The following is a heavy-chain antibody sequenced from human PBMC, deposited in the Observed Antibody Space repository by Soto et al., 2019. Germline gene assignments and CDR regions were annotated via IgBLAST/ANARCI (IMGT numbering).Heavy chain of an antibody. CDR2: INHFGGT. D-gene: IGHD3-16*01. CDR1: GGFLSESY. J-gene: IGHJ5*02. Sequence: SETLSLTCAVYGGFLSESYGTWIRQPPGKGPEWIGEINHFGGTNYNPSLKSRVTMSVDTSQNQFSLSLIPVTGAATAMSFCVRIRYQLPSSVHWLDPCGQATPVTVSS. CDR3: VRIRYQLPSSVHWLDP. V-gene: IGHV4-34*01.